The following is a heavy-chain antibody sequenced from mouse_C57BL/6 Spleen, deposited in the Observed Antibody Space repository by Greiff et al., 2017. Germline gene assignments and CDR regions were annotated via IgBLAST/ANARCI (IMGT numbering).Heavy chain of an antibody. V-gene: IGHV1-64*01. CDR2: IHPNSGST. CDR3: ARPLTDPWFAY. Sequence: QVQLQQPGAELVKPGASVKLSCKASGYTFTSYWMHWVKQRPGQGLEWIGMIHPNSGSTNYNEKFKSKATLTVDKSSSTAYMQLSSLTSEDSAVYYCARPLTDPWFAYWGQGTLVTVSA. CDR1: GYTFTSYW. J-gene: IGHJ3*01. D-gene: IGHD4-1*01.